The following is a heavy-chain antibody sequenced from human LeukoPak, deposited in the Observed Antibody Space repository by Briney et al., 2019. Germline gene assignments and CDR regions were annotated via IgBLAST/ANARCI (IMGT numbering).Heavy chain of an antibody. CDR2: ISGSGGST. D-gene: IGHD6-19*01. J-gene: IGHJ4*02. CDR1: GFTFSSYA. Sequence: GGSLRLSCAASGFTFSSYAMSWVRQAPRKGLEWVSAISGSGGSTYYADSVKGRFTISRDNSKNTLYLQMNSLRAEDTAVYYCAKDLINQWLDPYFDYWGQGTLVTVSS. CDR3: AKDLINQWLDPYFDY. V-gene: IGHV3-23*01.